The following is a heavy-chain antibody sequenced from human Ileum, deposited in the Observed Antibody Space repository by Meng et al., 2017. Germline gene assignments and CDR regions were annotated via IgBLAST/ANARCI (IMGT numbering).Heavy chain of an antibody. Sequence: GESLKISCASSGFPSGYTFSNHWMHWVRQSPGKGLVWVSNINCDGSIKNYADSMKGRFTISRDNAKNALYLEINGLRAEDTAVYYCGPGDFEQQLLLSYYYDDPDFWGQGTTVTVSS. J-gene: IGHJ6*01. CDR3: GPGDFEQQLLLSYYYDDPDF. CDR2: INCDGSIK. D-gene: IGHD6-13*01. V-gene: IGHV3-74*01. CDR1: GFPSGYTFSNHW.